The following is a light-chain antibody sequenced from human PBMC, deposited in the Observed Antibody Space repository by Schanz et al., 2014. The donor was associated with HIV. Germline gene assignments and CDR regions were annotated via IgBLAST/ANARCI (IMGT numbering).Light chain of an antibody. J-gene: IGKJ1*01. Sequence: DIQMTQSPSTLSASVGDRVSITCRASQSISPWLAWYQQRPGKTPKLLINEASNLQSGVPSRFSGSGSGTEFTLTITSLQPDDFATYYCLQDYTYWWTFGQGTKVEI. CDR3: LQDYTYWWT. CDR1: QSISPW. CDR2: EAS. V-gene: IGKV1-5*03.